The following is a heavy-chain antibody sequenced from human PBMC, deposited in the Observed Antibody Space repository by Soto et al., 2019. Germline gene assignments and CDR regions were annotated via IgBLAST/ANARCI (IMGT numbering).Heavy chain of an antibody. Sequence: SETLSLTCSVSGGSISEKYWNWVRQPPGKGLEWIGLIFASGHTDYNPSLKSRVTMSVDASKNQFSLRLTSMTAADTAVYYCVASLAASGLNWLDPWGRGTLVTVSS. V-gene: IGHV4-4*07. CDR3: VASLAASGLNWLDP. CDR2: IFASGHT. D-gene: IGHD6-13*01. J-gene: IGHJ5*02. CDR1: GGSISEKY.